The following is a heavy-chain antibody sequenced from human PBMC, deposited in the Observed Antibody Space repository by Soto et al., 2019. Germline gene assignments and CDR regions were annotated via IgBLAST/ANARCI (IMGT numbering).Heavy chain of an antibody. Sequence: SETLSLTCTVSGGSISSSSYYWGWIRQPPGKGLEWIGSIYYSGSTYYNPSLKSRVTISVDTSKNQFSLRAEDTAVYYCARGPKYSGSYSGYYFDYWGQGTLVTVSS. CDR1: GGSISSSSYY. V-gene: IGHV4-39*01. D-gene: IGHD1-26*01. J-gene: IGHJ4*02. CDR3: ARGPKYSGSYSGYYFDY. CDR2: IYYSGST.